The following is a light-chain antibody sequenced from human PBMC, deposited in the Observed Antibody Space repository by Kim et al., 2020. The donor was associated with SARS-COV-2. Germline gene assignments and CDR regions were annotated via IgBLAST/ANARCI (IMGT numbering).Light chain of an antibody. V-gene: IGKV3-20*01. J-gene: IGKJ2*02. CDR3: QQYVSSPCT. CDR1: QSLSSNL. CDR2: AAS. Sequence: PGHRATLSCRASQSLSSNLLNWYQQTPGQAPSLLIFAASRRLAGTPDRFSGSGSGTDFTLTISRLEPEDFAVYYCQQYVSSPCTFGQGTKLEI.